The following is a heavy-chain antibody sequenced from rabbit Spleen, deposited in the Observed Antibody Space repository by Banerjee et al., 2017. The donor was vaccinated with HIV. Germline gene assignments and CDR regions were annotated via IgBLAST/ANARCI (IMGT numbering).Heavy chain of an antibody. D-gene: IGHD1-1*01. Sequence: QEQLVETGGGLVQPGGSLTLSCKASGFDFRRYYLTWVRQAPGKGLEWIGYIDPVFGITYYASWVNGRFSISRENAQNTVFLQMTSLTAADTATYFCVRGASSSGYYNLWGQGTLVTVS. CDR1: GFDFRRYY. CDR3: VRGASSSGYYNL. CDR2: IDPVFGIT. J-gene: IGHJ4*01. V-gene: IGHV1S47*01.